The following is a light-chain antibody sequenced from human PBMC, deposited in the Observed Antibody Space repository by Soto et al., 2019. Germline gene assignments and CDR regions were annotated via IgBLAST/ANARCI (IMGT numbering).Light chain of an antibody. CDR2: DAS. Sequence: DIQMTQSPSSLSASVGNRVTITCQASRDISIYLNWYQQKPGNPPKLLVYDASNLQTGVPSRFSGSGSGTHFSFTLSSLQPEDIATYYCQQYGNFPPYTFGQGTKLEIK. V-gene: IGKV1-33*01. CDR3: QQYGNFPPYT. J-gene: IGKJ2*01. CDR1: RDISIY.